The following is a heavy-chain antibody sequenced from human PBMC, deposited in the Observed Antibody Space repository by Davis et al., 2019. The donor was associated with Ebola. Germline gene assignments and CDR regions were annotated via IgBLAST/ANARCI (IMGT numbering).Heavy chain of an antibody. CDR3: ARAIAAAGYNWFDP. CDR1: GFTFSSYG. V-gene: IGHV3-30*03. Sequence: GESLKISCAASGFTFSSYGMHWVRQAPGKGLEWVAVISYDGSNKYYADSVKGRFTISRDNSKNTLYLQMNSLRAEDTAVYYCARAIAAAGYNWFDPWGQGTLVTVSS. J-gene: IGHJ5*02. D-gene: IGHD6-13*01. CDR2: ISYDGSNK.